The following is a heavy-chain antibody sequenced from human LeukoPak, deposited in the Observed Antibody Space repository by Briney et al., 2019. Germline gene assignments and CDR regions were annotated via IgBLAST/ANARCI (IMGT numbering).Heavy chain of an antibody. CDR2: MNPNSGNT. D-gene: IGHD5-18*01. J-gene: IGHJ4*02. V-gene: IGHV1-8*01. Sequence: ASVKVSCKASGYTFTSYDINWARQATGQGLEWMGWMNPNSGNTGYAQKFQGRVTMTRNTSISTAYMELSSLRSEDMAVYYCARGYVDTAMVTLIDYWGQGTLVTVSS. CDR3: ARGYVDTAMVTLIDY. CDR1: GYTFTSYD.